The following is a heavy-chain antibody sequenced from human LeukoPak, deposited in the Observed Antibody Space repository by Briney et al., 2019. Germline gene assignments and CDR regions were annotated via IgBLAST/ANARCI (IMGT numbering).Heavy chain of an antibody. CDR2: IYPGDSDT. Sequence: GESLKISCKGSGYSFASYWIAWVRQMPGQGLEWMGIIYPGDSDTRYSPSFQGQVTISVDKSISTAYLQWSSLKASDTAIYYCARSDLVGATTIGSHWGQGTLVTVSS. D-gene: IGHD1-26*01. CDR1: GYSFASYW. CDR3: ARSDLVGATTIGSH. J-gene: IGHJ4*02. V-gene: IGHV5-51*01.